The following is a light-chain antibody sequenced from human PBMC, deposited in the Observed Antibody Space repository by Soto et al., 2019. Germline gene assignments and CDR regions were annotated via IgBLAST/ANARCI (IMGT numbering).Light chain of an antibody. CDR1: SGDVGGYNY. V-gene: IGLV2-14*01. CDR2: EVS. J-gene: IGLJ3*02. CDR3: SSYTSSSTPSWV. Sequence: QSALTQPASVSGSPGQSITISCTGTSGDVGGYNYVSWYQQHPGKAPKLMIYEVSNRPSGVSNRFSGSKSGNTASLTISGLQAEDEADYYCSSYTSSSTPSWVFGGGTKLTVL.